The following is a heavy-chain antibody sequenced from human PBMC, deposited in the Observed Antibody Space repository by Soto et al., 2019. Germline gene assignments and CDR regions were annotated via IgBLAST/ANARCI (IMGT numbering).Heavy chain of an antibody. CDR2: TYYRSKWYN. J-gene: IGHJ3*02. D-gene: IGHD1-26*01. Sequence: SQTLSLPCAISGDSVSSNSAAWNWIRQSPSRGLEWLGRTYYRSKWYNDYAVSVKSRRTINPDTSKNQFSLQLNSVTPEDTAVYYCARERHRGYSASLDAFDIWGQGTRVT. CDR3: ARERHRGYSASLDAFDI. CDR1: GDSVSSNSAA. V-gene: IGHV6-1*01.